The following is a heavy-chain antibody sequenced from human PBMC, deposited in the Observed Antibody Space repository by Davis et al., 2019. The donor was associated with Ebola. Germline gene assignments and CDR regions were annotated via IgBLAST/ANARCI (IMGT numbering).Heavy chain of an antibody. D-gene: IGHD5-12*01. CDR2: INGGNGNT. J-gene: IGHJ4*02. Sequence: ASVKVSCKASGYTFTTYSIHWVRQAPGQRLEWMGWINGGNGNTYYSQNYQGRVSITRDRSASTAYMELNSLRSEDTAVYYCARNAWLPSLHFDYWGQGTLVTVSS. CDR3: ARNAWLPSLHFDY. V-gene: IGHV1-3*01. CDR1: GYTFTTYS.